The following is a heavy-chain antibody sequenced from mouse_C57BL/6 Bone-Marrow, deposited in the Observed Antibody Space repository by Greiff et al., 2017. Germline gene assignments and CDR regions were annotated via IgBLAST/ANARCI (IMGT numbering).Heavy chain of an antibody. CDR1: GYTFTSYW. CDR3: AGGGGDAMDY. V-gene: IGHV1-61*01. J-gene: IGHJ4*01. Sequence: VQLQQPGAELVRPGSSVKLSCKASGYTFTSYWMDWVKQRPGKGLEWIGTIYPSDSETHYNQKFKDKATLTVDKSSSTAYMQLSSLTSEDSAVYYCAGGGGDAMDYWGQGTSVTVSS. CDR2: IYPSDSET.